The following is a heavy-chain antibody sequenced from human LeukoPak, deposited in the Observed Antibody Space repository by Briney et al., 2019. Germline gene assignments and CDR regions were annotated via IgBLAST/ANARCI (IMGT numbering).Heavy chain of an antibody. V-gene: IGHV3-21*01. Sequence: PGGSLRLSCAASGFTFSNHGMSWVRQGPGKGLEWVSSISSSSSYIYYADSVKGRFTISRDNAKNSLYLQMNSLRAEDTAVYYCARAYSGYENFDYWGQGTLVTVSS. CDR3: ARAYSGYENFDY. CDR2: ISSSSSYI. CDR1: GFTFSNHG. D-gene: IGHD5-12*01. J-gene: IGHJ4*02.